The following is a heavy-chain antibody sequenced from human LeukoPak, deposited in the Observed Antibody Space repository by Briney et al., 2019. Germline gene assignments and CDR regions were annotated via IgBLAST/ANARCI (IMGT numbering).Heavy chain of an antibody. CDR1: GYTFTDYY. CDR3: ARALRANHFDY. J-gene: IGHJ4*02. V-gene: IGHV1-2*02. CDR2: INPNSGGT. Sequence: AASVKVSCKASGYTFTDYYMYWVRQAPGQGLEWMGWINPNSGGTNYAQKFQGRVTMTRDTSISTAYMELSRLRSDDTAVYCCARALRANHFDYWGQGTLVTVSS.